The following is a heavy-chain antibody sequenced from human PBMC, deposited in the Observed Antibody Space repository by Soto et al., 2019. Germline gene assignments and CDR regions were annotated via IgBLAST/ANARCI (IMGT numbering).Heavy chain of an antibody. V-gene: IGHV4-39*01. CDR3: ARRILVATSPYDY. CDR1: GGSISSSSYY. CDR2: IYYSGST. J-gene: IGHJ4*02. D-gene: IGHD5-12*01. Sequence: QLQLQESGPGLVKPSETLSLTCTVSGGSISSSSYYWGWIRQPPGKGLEWLGSIYYSGSTYYNPSLKSRATMSVHTSKNQFSLKLSSVTAADTAVYYCARRILVATSPYDYWGQGTLVTVSS.